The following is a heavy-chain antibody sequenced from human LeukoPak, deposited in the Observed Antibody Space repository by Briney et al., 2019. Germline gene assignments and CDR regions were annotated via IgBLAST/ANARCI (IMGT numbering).Heavy chain of an antibody. D-gene: IGHD2-2*01. J-gene: IGHJ4*02. CDR3: ARGSRPVAMRNYFDY. Sequence: GSLRLSCAASGFTFSSYAMSWVRRAPGKGLEWVSAISGSGGSTYYADSVKGRFTISRDNAKNSLYLQMNSLRAGDTAVYYCARGSRPVAMRNYFDYWGQGTLVTVSS. CDR1: GFTFSSYA. CDR2: ISGSGGST. V-gene: IGHV3-23*01.